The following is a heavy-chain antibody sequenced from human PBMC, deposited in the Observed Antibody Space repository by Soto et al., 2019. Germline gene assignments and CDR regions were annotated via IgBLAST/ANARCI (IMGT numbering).Heavy chain of an antibody. V-gene: IGHV3-15*01. CDR2: IKSKADGETT. CDR3: TTQYYYDSSGSLLD. CDR1: GFTFSNAW. Sequence: EVQLVESGGDLVKPGGSLRLSCAVSGFTFSNAWITWVRQAPGKGLEWVGRIKSKADGETTDYAAPVKGRFSISGDDSKNTLYLQMNSLKPEVTAVYYCTTQYYYDSSGSLLDWGQGTLVTVSS. J-gene: IGHJ4*02. D-gene: IGHD3-22*01.